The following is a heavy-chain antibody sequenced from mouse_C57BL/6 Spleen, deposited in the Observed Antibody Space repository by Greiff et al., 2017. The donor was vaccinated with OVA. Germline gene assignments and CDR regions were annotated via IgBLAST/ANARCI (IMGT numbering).Heavy chain of an antibody. J-gene: IGHJ1*03. CDR2: IDPETGGT. V-gene: IGHV1-15*01. CDR3: TRYLLLPFDV. CDR1: GYTFTDYE. D-gene: IGHD1-1*01. Sequence: QVQLQQSGAELVRPGASVTLSCKASGYTFTDYEMHWVKQTPVHGLEWIGAIDPETGGTAYNQKFKGKAILTADKSSSTAYMELRSLTSEDSAVYYCTRYLLLPFDVWGTGTTVTVSS.